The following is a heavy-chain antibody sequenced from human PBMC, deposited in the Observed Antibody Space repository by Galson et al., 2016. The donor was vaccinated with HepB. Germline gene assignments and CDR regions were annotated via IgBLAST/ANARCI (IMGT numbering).Heavy chain of an antibody. V-gene: IGHV3-7*02. CDR2: IAGDGNKK. CDR3: ARAPDRGGSSCDIYYGMDV. J-gene: IGHJ6*01. D-gene: IGHD2-15*01. CDR1: GFTFSFSVYW. Sequence: SLRLSCAASGFTFSFSVYWMSWVRQAPGKGLEWVANIAGDGNKKYYVDSVKGRFTISRDNAKNTLYLEMNSLGAEDTAVYYCARAPDRGGSSCDIYYGMDVWGQGTTVSVSS.